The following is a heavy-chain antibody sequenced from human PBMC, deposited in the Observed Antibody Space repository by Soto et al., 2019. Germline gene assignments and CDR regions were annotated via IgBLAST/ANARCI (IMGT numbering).Heavy chain of an antibody. D-gene: IGHD2-15*01. Sequence: VQLQESGPGLAKPSETLSLTCTVSGGSMSSYYWSWIRQPPGKGLEWIGNVFYSGSTIYNPSLTSRVIISVDTSKNQFSLKLSSVTAADTAVYSCAKEFCDPNGCYGRWLDPWGQGTLVTVSS. V-gene: IGHV4-59*01. J-gene: IGHJ5*02. CDR3: AKEFCDPNGCYGRWLDP. CDR2: VFYSGST. CDR1: GGSMSSYY.